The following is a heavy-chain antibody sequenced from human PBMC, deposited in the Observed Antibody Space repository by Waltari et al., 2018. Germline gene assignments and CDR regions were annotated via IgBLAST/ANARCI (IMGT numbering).Heavy chain of an antibody. V-gene: IGHV3-48*01. CDR2: IRRSSSTI. CDR1: GFTFSSYS. D-gene: IGHD3-16*01. Sequence: EVQLVESGGGLVQPGGSLRLSCAASGFTFSSYSMNWVRQAPGKGLEWVSYIRRSSSTIYYADAVKGRFTISRDNAKNSLYLQMNSLRAEDTAVYYCARVRDYIWGSYSYWGQGTLVTVSS. J-gene: IGHJ4*02. CDR3: ARVRDYIWGSYSY.